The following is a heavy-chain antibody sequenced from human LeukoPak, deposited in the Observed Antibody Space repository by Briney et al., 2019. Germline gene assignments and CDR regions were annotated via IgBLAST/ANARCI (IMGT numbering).Heavy chain of an antibody. CDR3: AKEWFGEAYFDY. CDR2: IRYDGSNK. V-gene: IGHV3-30*02. D-gene: IGHD3-10*01. Sequence: PGGSLRLSCAASGFTFSSYGMHWVRQAPGKGLGWVAFIRYDGSNKYYADSVKGRFTISRDNSKNTLYLQMNSLRAEDTAVYYRAKEWFGEAYFDYWGQGTLVTVSS. J-gene: IGHJ4*02. CDR1: GFTFSSYG.